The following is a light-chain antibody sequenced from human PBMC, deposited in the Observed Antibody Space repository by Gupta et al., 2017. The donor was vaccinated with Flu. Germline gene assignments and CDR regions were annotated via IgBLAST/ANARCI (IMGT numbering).Light chain of an antibody. CDR2: SAS. Sequence: IQLTQSSFSLSPYVGDRVTITCRASQGAGHELAWYQQKPGSVPQRLIYSASSLQSGVPSRFSGSGSGTEFTLTINSLRPEDSATYYCLQHRKYPWTFGQGTKVEL. CDR3: LQHRKYPWT. J-gene: IGKJ1*01. V-gene: IGKV1-17*01. CDR1: QGAGHE.